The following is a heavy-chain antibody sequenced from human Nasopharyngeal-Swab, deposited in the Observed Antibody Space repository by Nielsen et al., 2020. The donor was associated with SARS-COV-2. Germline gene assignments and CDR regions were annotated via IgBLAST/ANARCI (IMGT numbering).Heavy chain of an antibody. D-gene: IGHD3-16*02. CDR1: GYTFTSYY. V-gene: IGHV1-46*01. CDR3: ARDGFWGLRLGELSLYLAGMDV. CDR2: INPSGGST. J-gene: IGHJ6*02. Sequence: ASVKVSCKASGYTFTSYYMHWVRQAPGQGLEWMGIINPSGGSTSYAQKFQGRVTMTRDTSTSTVYMELSSLRSEDTAVYYRARDGFWGLRLGELSLYLAGMDVWGQGTTVTVSS.